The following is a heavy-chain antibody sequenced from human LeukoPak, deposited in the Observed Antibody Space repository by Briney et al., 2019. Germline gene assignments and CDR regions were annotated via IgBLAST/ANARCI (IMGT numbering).Heavy chain of an antibody. J-gene: IGHJ6*02. CDR2: IYYSGST. CDR3: ARDKVVIAARYHYYYGLDV. D-gene: IGHD2-15*01. V-gene: IGHV4-59*01. Sequence: SETLSLTCSVSGGSISSYFWSWIRQPPGKGLEWIGSIYYSGSTNYNPSLKSRVTISVDTYKNQSSLKLTSVTAADTAVYCCARDKVVIAARYHYYYGLDVWGQGTTVTVSS. CDR1: GGSISSYF.